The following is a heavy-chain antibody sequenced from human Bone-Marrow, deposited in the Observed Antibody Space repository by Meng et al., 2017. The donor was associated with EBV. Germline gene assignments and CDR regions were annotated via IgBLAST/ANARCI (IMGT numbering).Heavy chain of an antibody. J-gene: IGHJ4*02. CDR3: ASESGRGYTPDY. CDR2: LIPMSGAP. CDR1: GVTFTSDA. Sequence: VRVVKAGAEVEMPGSSATVSCKTSGVTFTSDAISWVRQAPGQGLEWMGGLIPMSGAPNYAQKFQGRITITAVESTSTHYMDLSSLRSEDTAVYYCASESGRGYTPDYWGQGTLVTVSS. D-gene: IGHD3-10*01. V-gene: IGHV1-69*01.